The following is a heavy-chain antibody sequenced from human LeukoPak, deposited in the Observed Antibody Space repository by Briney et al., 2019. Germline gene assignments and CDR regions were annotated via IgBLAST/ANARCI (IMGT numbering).Heavy chain of an antibody. CDR3: ARDLKRITMVRGVTKDY. D-gene: IGHD3-10*01. V-gene: IGHV3-30*03. Sequence: PGRSLRLSCVASGFTFSSHGMHWVRQAPGKGLEWVTVISFDGSKKYYADSVKGRFTISRDNSKNTLYLQMNSLRSDDTAVYYCARDLKRITMVRGVTKDYWGQGTLVTVSS. J-gene: IGHJ4*02. CDR2: ISFDGSKK. CDR1: GFTFSSHG.